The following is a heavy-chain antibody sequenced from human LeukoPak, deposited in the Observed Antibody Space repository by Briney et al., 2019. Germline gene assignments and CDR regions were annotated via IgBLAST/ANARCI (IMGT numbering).Heavy chain of an antibody. J-gene: IGHJ4*02. CDR1: GFTFSSYA. CDR3: AKTYIAAVYYFDY. Sequence: PGGSLRPSCAASGFTFSSYAMSWVRQAPGKGLEWVSAISGSGGSTYYADSVKGRFTISRDNSKNTLYLQMNSLRAEDTAVYYCAKTYIAAVYYFDYWGQGTLVTVSS. CDR2: ISGSGGST. V-gene: IGHV3-23*01. D-gene: IGHD6-13*01.